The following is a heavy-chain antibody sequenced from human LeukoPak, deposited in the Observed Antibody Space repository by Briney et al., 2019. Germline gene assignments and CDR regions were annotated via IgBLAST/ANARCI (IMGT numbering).Heavy chain of an antibody. D-gene: IGHD1-1*01. CDR1: GFTFSSYW. V-gene: IGHV3-7*01. J-gene: IGHJ4*02. CDR3: ARDGAPNWNDGIGFGY. CDR2: IKQDGSEK. Sequence: GGSLRLSCAASGFTFSSYWMSWVRQAPGKGLEWVANIKQDGSEKYYVDSVKGRFTISRDNAKNSLYLQMNSLRAEDTAVYYCARDGAPNWNDGIGFGYWGQGTLVTVSS.